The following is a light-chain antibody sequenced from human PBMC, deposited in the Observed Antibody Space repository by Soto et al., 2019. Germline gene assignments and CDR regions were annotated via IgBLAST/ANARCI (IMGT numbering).Light chain of an antibody. V-gene: IGLV2-14*01. CDR1: SSDIGAWDY. Sequence: QSALTQPASVSGSPGQSIAISCTGTSSDIGAWDYVSWYQQHPGKAPKLMIYDVSNRPSGVSNRFSGSKSGYTASLTISGLQPEDEADYYCSSHTTTDSHVFGTGTKVTV. CDR3: SSHTTTDSHV. CDR2: DVS. J-gene: IGLJ1*01.